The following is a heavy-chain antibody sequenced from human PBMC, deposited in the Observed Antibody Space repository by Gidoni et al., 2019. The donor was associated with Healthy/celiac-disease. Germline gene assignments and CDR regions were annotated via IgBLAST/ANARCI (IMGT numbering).Heavy chain of an antibody. CDR3: AGIGVAGSSPTALYNWFDP. CDR1: GGSFSGYY. CDR2: IKHSGST. D-gene: IGHD6-19*01. V-gene: IGHV4-34*01. Sequence: QVQLQQWGAGLSKPSETLSITCAVYGGSFSGYYWSWIRQPPGKGLEWIGEIKHSGSTNYNPSLQSRVTISVDTSKHQFSLKLTSVTAADTALYYCAGIGVAGSSPTALYNWFDPWGQGTLVTVSS. J-gene: IGHJ5*02.